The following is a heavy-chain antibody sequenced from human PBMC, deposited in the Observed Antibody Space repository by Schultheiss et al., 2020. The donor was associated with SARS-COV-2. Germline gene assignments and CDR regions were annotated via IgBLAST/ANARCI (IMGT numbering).Heavy chain of an antibody. CDR3: ARLYYGSGSYSGMDV. CDR1: GYSFTSYW. Sequence: GGSLRLSFKGSGYSFTSYWIGWVRQMPGKGLEWMGDIHPGDSDTRYSPSFQGQVTISADKSISTAYLQWSSLKASDTAMYYCARLYYGSGSYSGMDVWGQGTTVTVSS. D-gene: IGHD3-10*01. V-gene: IGHV5-51*01. J-gene: IGHJ6*02. CDR2: IHPGDSDT.